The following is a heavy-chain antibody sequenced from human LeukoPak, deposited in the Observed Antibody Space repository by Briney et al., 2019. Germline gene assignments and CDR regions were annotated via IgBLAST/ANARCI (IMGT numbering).Heavy chain of an antibody. CDR1: GFTFSTYA. Sequence: GGSLRLSCAASGFTFSTYAMHWVRQAPGKGLEWVAFISYDGTNKYCADSVKGRFTISRDNSKNTLYLQMNSLRAEDTALYYCAREILTGYAFGIWGQGTMVTVSS. CDR2: ISYDGTNK. D-gene: IGHD7-27*01. CDR3: AREILTGYAFGI. V-gene: IGHV3-30-3*01. J-gene: IGHJ3*02.